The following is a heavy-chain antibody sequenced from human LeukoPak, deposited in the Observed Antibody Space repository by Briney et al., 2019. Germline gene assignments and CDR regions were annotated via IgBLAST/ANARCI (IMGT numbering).Heavy chain of an antibody. CDR3: ARPKNPLYYDTHQPRSGGSDY. CDR1: GGSISSSSYY. CDR2: IYYSGST. D-gene: IGHD3-22*01. V-gene: IGHV4-39*01. J-gene: IGHJ4*02. Sequence: PSETLSLTCTVSGGSISSSSYYWGWIRQPPGKGLEWIGSIYYSGSTYYNPSLKSRVTISVDTSKNQFSLKLSSVTAADTAVYYCARPKNPLYYDTHQPRSGGSDYWGQETLVTVSS.